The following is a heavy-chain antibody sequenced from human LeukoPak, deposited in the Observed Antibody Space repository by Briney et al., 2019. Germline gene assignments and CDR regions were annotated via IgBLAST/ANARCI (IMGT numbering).Heavy chain of an antibody. CDR1: GGSFRGYY. CDR2: INHSGST. V-gene: IGHV4-34*01. CDR3: ARGRISSWYYYYMDV. Sequence: PSETLSLTRAVYGGSFRGYYWSWIRPPPGKGLEWIGEINHSGSTNYNPSLKSRVTISVDTSKNQFSLKLSSVTAADTAVYYCARGRISSWYYYYMDVWGKGTTVTVSS. D-gene: IGHD6-13*01. J-gene: IGHJ6*03.